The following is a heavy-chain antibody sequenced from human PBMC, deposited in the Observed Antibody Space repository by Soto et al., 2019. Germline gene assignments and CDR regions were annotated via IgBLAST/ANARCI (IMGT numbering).Heavy chain of an antibody. V-gene: IGHV6-1*01. J-gene: IGHJ5*02. CDR2: TYYSSKWYN. CDR3: ARDPPAFHSAFDA. D-gene: IGHD4-4*01. CDR1: EDSVSSNRAA. Sequence: LSXTCAISEDSVSSNRAAWNCIRQSPSRGLEWLVRTYYSSKWYNDYAPSVKSRITINPDTSKNQFSLQLNSVIPEDTAVYYCARDPPAFHSAFDAWGQGTLVTVSS.